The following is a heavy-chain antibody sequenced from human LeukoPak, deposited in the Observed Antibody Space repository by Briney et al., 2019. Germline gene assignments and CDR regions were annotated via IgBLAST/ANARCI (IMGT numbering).Heavy chain of an antibody. CDR2: INTDGSST. Sequence: PGGSLRLSCAASGFAFSSYWMHWVRQAPGKGLVWVSRINTDGSSTSYADSVKGRFTISRDNAKNTLYLQMNSLRAEDTAVYYCARFRYDFWSGCLGTPLDYWGQGTLVTVSS. CDR3: ARFRYDFWSGCLGTPLDY. CDR1: GFAFSSYW. D-gene: IGHD3-3*01. V-gene: IGHV3-74*01. J-gene: IGHJ4*02.